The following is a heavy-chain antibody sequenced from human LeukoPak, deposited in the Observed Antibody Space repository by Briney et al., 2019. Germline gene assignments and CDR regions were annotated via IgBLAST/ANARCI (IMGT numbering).Heavy chain of an antibody. CDR1: GFTFSSYW. CDR2: ISEDGSST. Sequence: PGGSLRLSCEASGFTFSSYWMHWVRQTPGKGLVWVSRISEDGSSTSYADSVKGRFTISRDNAKNSLYLQMNSLRAEDTAVYYCAREGLNWFDPWGQGTLVTVSS. J-gene: IGHJ5*02. CDR3: AREGLNWFDP. V-gene: IGHV3-74*01.